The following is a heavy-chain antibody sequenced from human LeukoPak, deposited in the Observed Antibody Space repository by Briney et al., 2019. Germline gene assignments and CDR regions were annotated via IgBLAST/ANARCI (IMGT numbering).Heavy chain of an antibody. CDR2: IGSDGSGP. J-gene: IGHJ4*02. Sequence: GGSLRLSCAASGFTFSNTAMQWVRQAPGKRLEYVSAIGSDGSGPYYADSVKGRFTLSRDNAKNSLHLQMNSLRAEDTALYHCARGDLSLGDNWGQGTLVIVSS. CDR1: GFTFSNTA. CDR3: ARGDLSLGDN. V-gene: IGHV3-64*02. D-gene: IGHD1-26*01.